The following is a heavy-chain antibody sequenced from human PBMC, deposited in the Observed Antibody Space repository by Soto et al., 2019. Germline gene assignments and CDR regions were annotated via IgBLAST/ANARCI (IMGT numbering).Heavy chain of an antibody. CDR3: AKDGEPYDYIWGSYRYFDY. V-gene: IGHV3-23*01. CDR1: GFTFSNYA. CDR2: ISGSGGST. Sequence: PGGSLRLSCAASGFTFSNYAMSWVRQAPGKGLERVSAISGSGGSTYYADSVKGRFTISRDNSKKMLYLQMNSLRAEDTAVYYCAKDGEPYDYIWGSYRYFDYWGQGTLVTVSS. D-gene: IGHD3-16*02. J-gene: IGHJ4*02.